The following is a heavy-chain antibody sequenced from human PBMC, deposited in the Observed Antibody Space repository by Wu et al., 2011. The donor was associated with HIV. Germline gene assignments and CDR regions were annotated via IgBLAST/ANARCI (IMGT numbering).Heavy chain of an antibody. V-gene: IGHV1-46*01. CDR1: GYTFTSYY. J-gene: IGHJ6*02. CDR2: INPSGGST. D-gene: IGHD2-2*01. Sequence: QVQLVQSGAEVKKPGASVKVSCKASGYTFTSYYMHWVRQAPGQGLEWMGIINPSGGSTSHAQKFQGRVTMTRGTSTSTVYMEVSSLRSEDTAVYYCARGGSVEGYCSSTKCYYGMDVWGQGTTVTVSS. CDR3: ARGGSVEGYCSSTKCYYGMDV.